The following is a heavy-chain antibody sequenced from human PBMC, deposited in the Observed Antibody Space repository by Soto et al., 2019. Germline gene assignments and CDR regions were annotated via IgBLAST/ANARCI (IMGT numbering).Heavy chain of an antibody. CDR2: ISYDGSNK. V-gene: IGHV3-30*18. Sequence: GESLKISCAASGFTFSSYGMHWVRQAPGKGLEWVAVISYDGSNKYYADSVKGRFTISRDNSKNTLYLQMNSLRAEDTAVYYCAKAIHKGTIFGVVIYRRSPNFYMDVWGKGTTVTVSS. J-gene: IGHJ6*03. CDR1: GFTFSSYG. D-gene: IGHD3-3*01. CDR3: AKAIHKGTIFGVVIYRRSPNFYMDV.